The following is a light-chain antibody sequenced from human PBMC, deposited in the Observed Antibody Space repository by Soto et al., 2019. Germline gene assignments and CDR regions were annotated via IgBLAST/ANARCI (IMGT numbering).Light chain of an antibody. CDR3: SAWDDSLSGPV. CDR2: STD. Sequence: QSVLTQPPSASGTPGQRVTISCSGTTSNIGTNYVYWYQQLPGMAPKLVMYSTDRRPSGVPGRFSGSKSGTSAFLAITGLRSEDEANDYCSAWDDSLSGPVFGGGTKLTVL. CDR1: TSNIGTNY. J-gene: IGLJ2*01. V-gene: IGLV1-47*02.